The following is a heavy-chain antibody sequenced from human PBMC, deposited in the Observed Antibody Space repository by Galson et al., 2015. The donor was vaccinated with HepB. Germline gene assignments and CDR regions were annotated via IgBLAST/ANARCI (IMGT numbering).Heavy chain of an antibody. J-gene: IGHJ4*02. D-gene: IGHD5-12*01. CDR3: ARSRGYSGYDHGDY. V-gene: IGHV3-11*06. CDR2: ISSSSSYT. Sequence: SLRLSCAASGFTFSDYYMSWIRQAPGKGLEWVSYISSSSSYTNYADSVKGRFTISRDNAKNSLYLQMNSLRAEDTAVYYCARSRGYSGYDHGDYWGQGTLVTVSS. CDR1: GFTFSDYY.